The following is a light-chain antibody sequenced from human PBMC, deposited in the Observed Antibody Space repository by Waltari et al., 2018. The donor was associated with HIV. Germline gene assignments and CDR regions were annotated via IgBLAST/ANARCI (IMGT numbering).Light chain of an antibody. J-gene: IGKJ4*01. V-gene: IGKV2-28*01. Sequence: IGMTQSPLSLPVTPGEPAAISCRSSQSLLHTNGYTYLDWYLQKPGQSPHLLIYLGSNRASGVPDTFSGSGSGTNFTLRISRVQAEDAGIYYCMQALQAPFTFGGGTKVEIK. CDR1: QSLLHTNGYTY. CDR3: MQALQAPFT. CDR2: LGS.